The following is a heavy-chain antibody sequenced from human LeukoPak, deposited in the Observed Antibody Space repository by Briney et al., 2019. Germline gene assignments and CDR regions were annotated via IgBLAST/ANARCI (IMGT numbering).Heavy chain of an antibody. CDR3: ARGGSGSYFDYFDY. Sequence: PGGSLRLSCAASGFTFSSYAMHWVRQAPGKGLEWVANIKQDGSEKYYVDSVKGRFTISRDNAKNSLYLQMNSLRAEDTAVYYCARGGSGSYFDYFDYWGQGTLVTVSS. J-gene: IGHJ4*02. D-gene: IGHD1-26*01. V-gene: IGHV3-7*01. CDR1: GFTFSSYA. CDR2: IKQDGSEK.